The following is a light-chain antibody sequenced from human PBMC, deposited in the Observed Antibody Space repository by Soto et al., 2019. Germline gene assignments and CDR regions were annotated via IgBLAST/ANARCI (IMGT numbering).Light chain of an antibody. CDR1: SSNIGSTYD. CDR3: QSYDDSLSVHYV. J-gene: IGLJ1*01. CDR2: GNT. V-gene: IGLV1-40*01. Sequence: QAVVTQPPSVSGAPGQRVTISCTGSSSNIGSTYDVQWYQQLPGTAPKLLLHGNTDRPSGVPDRFSGSKSGTSASLAITGLQAEDEADYYCQSYDDSLSVHYVFGTGTKVTVL.